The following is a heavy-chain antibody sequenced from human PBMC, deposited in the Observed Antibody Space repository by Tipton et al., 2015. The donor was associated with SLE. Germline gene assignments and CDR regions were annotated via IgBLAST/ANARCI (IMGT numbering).Heavy chain of an antibody. CDR2: ISAAGGFT. Sequence: SLRLSCAASGFTFRNYAMNWVRQAPGKGLEWVSVISAAGGFTHYADSVRGRFTISRDNSKNTVFLQMNSLRAEDTAVLYCVKGRVAAGLRAYRSYVMHFWAQGPT. V-gene: IGHV3-23*01. D-gene: IGHD2-15*01. CDR1: GFTFRNYA. J-gene: IGHJ6*02. CDR3: VKGRVAAGLRAYRSYVMHF.